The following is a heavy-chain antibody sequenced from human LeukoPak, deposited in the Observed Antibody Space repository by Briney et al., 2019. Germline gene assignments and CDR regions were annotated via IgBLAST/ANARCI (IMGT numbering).Heavy chain of an antibody. CDR3: EVQGLEGGGYDLSYFDY. D-gene: IGHD5-12*01. J-gene: IGHJ4*02. CDR1: VGSFSGYY. Sequence: SETLSLTCAVYVGSFSGYYWSWIRQPPGKGLEWIGEINHSGSTNYNPSLKSRVTISVDTSKNQFSLKLSSVTAADTAVYYCEVQGLEGGGYDLSYFDYWGQGTLVTVSS. V-gene: IGHV4-34*01. CDR2: INHSGST.